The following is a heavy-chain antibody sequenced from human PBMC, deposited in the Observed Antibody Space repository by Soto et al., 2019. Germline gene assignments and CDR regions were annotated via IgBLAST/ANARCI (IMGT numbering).Heavy chain of an antibody. J-gene: IGHJ6*02. CDR3: AMVDVYVTLSPQDV. Sequence: QVQLVQSGAEMKDPGASVKVSCKASGYSFTRYGIGWARQAPGQGLEWMGWINAYNGNTNYAQNLQGRLTLTTDKTATTPYMELRSPRSNHTAMYCCAMVDVYVTLSPQDVWCQGTTFTASS. CDR1: GYSFTRYG. V-gene: IGHV1-18*01. D-gene: IGHD3-16*01. CDR2: INAYNGNT.